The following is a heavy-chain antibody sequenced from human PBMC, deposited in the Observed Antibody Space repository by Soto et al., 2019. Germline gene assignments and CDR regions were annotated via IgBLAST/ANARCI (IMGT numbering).Heavy chain of an antibody. CDR1: GGSISSSSYY. CDR3: ARHREWLVIRLQYFDY. CDR2: IYYSGST. J-gene: IGHJ4*02. Sequence: QLQLQESGPGLVKPSETLSLTCTVSGGSISSSSYYWGWIRQPPGKGLEWIGSIYYSGSTYYNPSLKSRVTISVDTSKNQFSLKLSSVTAADTAVYYCARHREWLVIRLQYFDYWGQGTLVTVSS. V-gene: IGHV4-39*01. D-gene: IGHD6-19*01.